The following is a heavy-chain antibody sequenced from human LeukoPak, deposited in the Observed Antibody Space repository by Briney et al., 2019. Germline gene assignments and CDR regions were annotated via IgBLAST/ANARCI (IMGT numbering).Heavy chain of an antibody. CDR2: IYTSGST. Sequence: SQTLSLTCTVSGGSISSGSYYWSWIRQPAGKGLEWIGRIYTSGSTNYNPSLKSRVTISVDTSKNQFSLKLSSVTAADTAVYYCARDLLRYFDWLYPPLYYFDYWGQGTLVTVSS. CDR3: ARDLLRYFDWLYPPLYYFDY. CDR1: GGSISSGSYY. V-gene: IGHV4-61*02. D-gene: IGHD3-9*01. J-gene: IGHJ4*02.